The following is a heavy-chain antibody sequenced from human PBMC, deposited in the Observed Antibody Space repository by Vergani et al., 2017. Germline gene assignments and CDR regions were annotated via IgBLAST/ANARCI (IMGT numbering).Heavy chain of an antibody. CDR1: GYRFRSYG. CDR2: ISGYNGDT. D-gene: IGHD3-22*01. Sequence: QGQLVQSGGEVKEPGASVKVACKASGYRFRSYGINWMRQAPGQGLEWLRWISGYNGDTNYAEKVKGRVIMTRDTSTDTVYMELRGLRFDVTAVYYCARWFESSGWNYYQSMDVWGQGATVNVSS. V-gene: IGHV1-18*01. CDR3: ARWFESSGWNYYQSMDV. J-gene: IGHJ6*01.